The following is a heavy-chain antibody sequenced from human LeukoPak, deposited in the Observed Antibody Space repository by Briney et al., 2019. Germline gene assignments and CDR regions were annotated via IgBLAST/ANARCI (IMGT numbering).Heavy chain of an antibody. CDR3: ASSVVVAATDAFDI. CDR1: VGSISSSSYY. V-gene: IGHV4-39*01. Sequence: PSETLSLTCSVSVGSISSSSYYWGWIRQPPGKGLGWFGSIYYSGSTYYNPSLKSRVTISVDTSKNQFSLKLSSVTAADTAVYYCASSVVVAATDAFDIWGQGTMVTVSS. D-gene: IGHD2-15*01. CDR2: IYYSGST. J-gene: IGHJ3*02.